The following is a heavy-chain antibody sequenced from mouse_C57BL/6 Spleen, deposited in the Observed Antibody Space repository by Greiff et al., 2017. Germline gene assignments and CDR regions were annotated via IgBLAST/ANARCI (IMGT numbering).Heavy chain of an antibody. CDR2: IDPSDSYT. V-gene: IGHV1-50*01. CDR3: ARITTVVADYAMDY. J-gene: IGHJ4*01. D-gene: IGHD1-1*01. Sequence: QVQLQQPGAELVKPGASVKLSCKASGYTFTSYWMQWVKQRPGQGLEWIGEIDPSDSYTNYKQKFKGKATLTVDTSSSTAYMQLSSLTSEDSAVYYCARITTVVADYAMDYWGQGTSVTVSS. CDR1: GYTFTSYW.